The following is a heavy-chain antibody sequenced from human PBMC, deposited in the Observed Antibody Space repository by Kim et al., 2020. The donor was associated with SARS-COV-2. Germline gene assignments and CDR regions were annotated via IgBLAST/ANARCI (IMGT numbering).Heavy chain of an antibody. D-gene: IGHD1-1*01. J-gene: IGHJ3*01. CDR2: IRSRVYSYAT. CDR1: GFTFSDSP. Sequence: GGSLRLSCAASGFTFSDSPIHWVRQASGKGLEWVGRIRSRVYSYATSYAATGKGTFTIARYDSEITAYLQMHSLKTADTAVYYCTRSPGTTLAFWSAFDV. CDR3: TRSPGTTLAFWSAFDV. V-gene: IGHV3-73*01.